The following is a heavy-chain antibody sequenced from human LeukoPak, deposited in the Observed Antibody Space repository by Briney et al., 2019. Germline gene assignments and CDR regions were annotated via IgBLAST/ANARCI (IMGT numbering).Heavy chain of an antibody. Sequence: PSETLSLTCAVSGGSISSSNWWSWVRQPPGKGLEWIGEIYHSGSANYNPSLKSRVTISVDKSKNQLSLKLISVTAADTAVYYCARTEFSGYSDYWGQGTLVTVSS. CDR1: GGSISSSNW. D-gene: IGHD2/OR15-2a*01. CDR3: ARTEFSGYSDY. J-gene: IGHJ4*02. V-gene: IGHV4-4*02. CDR2: IYHSGSA.